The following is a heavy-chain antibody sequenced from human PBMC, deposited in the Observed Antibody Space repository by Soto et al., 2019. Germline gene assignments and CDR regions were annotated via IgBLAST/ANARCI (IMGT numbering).Heavy chain of an antibody. CDR3: AIGHWLGS. J-gene: IGHJ4*02. D-gene: IGHD6-19*01. Sequence: TLSLTCAVSGGSISSGGYSWSWIRQPPGKGLEWIGYIYHSGSTYYNPSLKSRFTISRDNAKNSLYLQMNALRAEDTAVYYCAIGHWLGSWGQGTLVTVSS. V-gene: IGHV4-30-2*01. CDR2: IYHSGST. CDR1: GGSISSGGYS.